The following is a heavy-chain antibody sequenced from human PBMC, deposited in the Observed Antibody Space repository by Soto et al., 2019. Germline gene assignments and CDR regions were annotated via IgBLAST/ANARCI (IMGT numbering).Heavy chain of an antibody. CDR3: AKKVNSGPGSQYFDY. CDR1: GFTFSSYS. J-gene: IGHJ4*02. CDR2: FRTGGDDGTT. V-gene: IGHV3-23*01. D-gene: IGHD3-10*01. Sequence: GGSLKISCAASGFTFSSYSMSWGRQAPWKGLEWVSGFRTGGDDGTTYYADSVKGRFTISRDNSKNTLFLQMNSLRAEDTAIYYCAKKVNSGPGSQYFDYWGQGTLVTVSS.